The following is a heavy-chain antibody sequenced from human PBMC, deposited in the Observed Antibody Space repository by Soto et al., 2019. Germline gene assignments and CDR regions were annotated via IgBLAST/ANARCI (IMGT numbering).Heavy chain of an antibody. CDR3: ARWGGNWFDP. D-gene: IGHD3-16*01. CDR1: GGSISSGGYS. J-gene: IGHJ5*02. CDR2: IYHSRST. Sequence: QLQLQESGSGLVKPSQTLSLTCAVSGGSISSGGYSWSWIRQPPGKGLEWIGYIYHSRSTYYNPSIKSRVTISVDRSTNQLSRKLSSVTAADTAVYYCARWGGNWFDPWGQGTMVTVSS. V-gene: IGHV4-30-2*01.